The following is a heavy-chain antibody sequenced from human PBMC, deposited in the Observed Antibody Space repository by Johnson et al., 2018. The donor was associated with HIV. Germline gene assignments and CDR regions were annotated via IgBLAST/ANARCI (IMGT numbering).Heavy chain of an antibody. J-gene: IGHJ3*02. V-gene: IGHV3-20*04. CDR1: GFIFDDFG. Sequence: MLLVESGGGVVRPGESLRLSCAASGFIFDDFGMNWVRHAPGKGLEWVSDVNWNGARTGYADSVKGRFTISRDNAKNSVYLQMNSLRAEDTALYYCARDGGCWGYSHAFDMWGQGTMVTVSS. CDR2: VNWNGART. D-gene: IGHD5-12*01. CDR3: ARDGGCWGYSHAFDM.